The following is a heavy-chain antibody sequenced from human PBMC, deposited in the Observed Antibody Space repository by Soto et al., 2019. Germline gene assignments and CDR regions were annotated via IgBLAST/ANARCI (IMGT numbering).Heavy chain of an antibody. J-gene: IGHJ4*02. CDR1: GGTFSSYT. D-gene: IGHD2-2*01. CDR3: ARSLGKERSSTSCHGY. CDR2: IIPILGIA. Sequence: GASXKVSCKASGGTFSSYTISWVRQAPGQGLEWMGRIIPILGIANYAQKFQGRVTITADKSTSTAYMELSSLRSDDTAVYYCARSLGKERSSTSCHGYWGQGTLVTISS. V-gene: IGHV1-69*02.